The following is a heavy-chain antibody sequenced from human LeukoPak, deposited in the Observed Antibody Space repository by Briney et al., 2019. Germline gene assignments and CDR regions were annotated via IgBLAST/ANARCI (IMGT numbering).Heavy chain of an antibody. CDR1: GFTFSNYA. CDR2: ISGSGGST. J-gene: IGHJ4*02. V-gene: IGHV3-23*01. D-gene: IGHD3-22*01. Sequence: PGGSLKLSCAGSGFTFSNYAMSWVRQAPGKGLEWVSAISGSGGSTYYADSVKGRFTISRDNSKNTLYLQMNSLRAEDTAVYYCAKGGLYYYDSSGYSDYRGQGTLVTVSS. CDR3: AKGGLYYYDSSGYSDY.